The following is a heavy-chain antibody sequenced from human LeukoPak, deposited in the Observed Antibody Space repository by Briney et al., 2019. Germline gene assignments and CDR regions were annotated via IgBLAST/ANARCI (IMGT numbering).Heavy chain of an antibody. CDR1: GGSISSYY. CDR2: IYYSGST. D-gene: IGHD6-25*01. Sequence: SETLSLTCTVSGGSISSYYWSWIRQPPGKGLEWIGYIYYSGSTNYSPPLKSRVTISVDTSKNQFSLKLSSVTAADTAVYYCARQGGGFWYFDLWGRGTLVTVSS. CDR3: ARQGGGFWYFDL. J-gene: IGHJ2*01. V-gene: IGHV4-59*08.